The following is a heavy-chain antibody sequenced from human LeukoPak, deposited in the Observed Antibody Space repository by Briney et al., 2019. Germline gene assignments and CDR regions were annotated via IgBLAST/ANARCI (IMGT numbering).Heavy chain of an antibody. CDR3: ARGTLHYYDSSGVDY. D-gene: IGHD3-22*01. V-gene: IGHV3-21*01. CDR2: ISSSSSYI. J-gene: IGHJ4*02. Sequence: GGSLRLSCAASGFTFSSYSMNWVRQAPGKGLEWVSSISSSSSYIYYADSVKGRFTISRDNAKNSLYLQMNSLRAEGTAVYYCARGTLHYYDSSGVDYWGQGTLVTVSS. CDR1: GFTFSSYS.